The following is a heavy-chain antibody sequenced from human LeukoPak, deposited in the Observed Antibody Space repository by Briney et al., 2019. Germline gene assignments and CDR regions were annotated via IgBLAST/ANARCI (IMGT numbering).Heavy chain of an antibody. CDR1: GYTFTSYG. Sequence: ASVKVSCKASGYTFTSYGISWVRQAPGQGLEWMGWISAYNGNTNYAQKLQGRVTMTTDTSTSTAYMELRSLRSDDTAVYYCARDSRYGNYESRAFDIWGQGTMVTVSS. D-gene: IGHD4-11*01. CDR3: ARDSRYGNYESRAFDI. V-gene: IGHV1-18*01. CDR2: ISAYNGNT. J-gene: IGHJ3*02.